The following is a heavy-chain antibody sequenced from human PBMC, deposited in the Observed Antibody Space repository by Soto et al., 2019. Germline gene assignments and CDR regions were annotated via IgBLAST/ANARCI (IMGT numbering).Heavy chain of an antibody. CDR1: GFTFSNAW. V-gene: IGHV3-15*01. CDR2: IKSKTDGGTT. Sequence: EVQLVESGGGLVKPGGSLRLSCAASGFTFSNAWMSWVRQAPGKGLEWVGRIKSKTDGGTTDYAAPVKGRFTISRDDSKNTLYLQMNSLRADDTAVYYCAKEINRGIAGAGTGAFDSWGQGTLVTVSS. CDR3: AKEINRGIAGAGTGAFDS. D-gene: IGHD6-13*01. J-gene: IGHJ3*02.